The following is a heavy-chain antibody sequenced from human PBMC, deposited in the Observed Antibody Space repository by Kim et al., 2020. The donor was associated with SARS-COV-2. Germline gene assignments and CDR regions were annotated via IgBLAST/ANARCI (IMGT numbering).Heavy chain of an antibody. CDR3: ASGPESYYYYGMDV. J-gene: IGHJ6*02. V-gene: IGHV3-21*04. Sequence: GGSLRLSCAASGFTFSSYSMNWVRQAPGKGLEWVSSISSSSSYIYYADSVKGRFTISRDNAKNSLYLQMNSLRAEDTAVYYCASGPESYYYYGMDVWGQGTTVTVSS. CDR2: ISSSSSYI. CDR1: GFTFSSYS.